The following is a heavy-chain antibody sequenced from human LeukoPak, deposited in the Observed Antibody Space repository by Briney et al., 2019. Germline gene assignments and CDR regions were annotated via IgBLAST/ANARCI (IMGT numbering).Heavy chain of an antibody. CDR2: VSKSGDST. V-gene: IGHV3-23*01. J-gene: IGHJ4*02. CDR1: GFTFSDYD. Sequence: GGSLRLSCAASGFTFSDYDMAWVRQAPGKGLEWVSTVSKSGDSTYYADSVKGLFTVSRDNSKDTLYLQMNNLRVDDAAVYYCARHWVWGQGTLVTVSS. CDR3: ARHWV. D-gene: IGHD3-16*01.